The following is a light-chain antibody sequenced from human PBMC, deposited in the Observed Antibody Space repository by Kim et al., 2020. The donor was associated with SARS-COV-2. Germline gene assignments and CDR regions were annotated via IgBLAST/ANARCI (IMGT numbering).Light chain of an antibody. J-gene: IGLJ3*02. CDR2: DVT. V-gene: IGLV2-14*03. Sequence: QSALTQPASVSGSPGQSITISCTGTSSDVGGYDFVSWYQQHPGKVPKLIIYDVTKRPSGVSDRFSGSKSGNTASLTISGLQAEDETDYYCSSYATGSIWVFGGGTRLTVL. CDR3: SSYATGSIWV. CDR1: SSDVGGYDF.